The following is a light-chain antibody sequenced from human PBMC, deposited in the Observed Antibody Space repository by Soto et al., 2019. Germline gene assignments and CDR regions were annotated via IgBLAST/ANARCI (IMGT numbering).Light chain of an antibody. CDR1: QSLLHSNGYNY. Sequence: EAASISCRSSQSLLHSNGYNYLDWYLQKPGQSPQLLISLGSNRASGVPARFSGSGSGTDFALKISRVEAEDVGVYYCMQGTHWPITFGQGTRLEI. V-gene: IGKV2-28*01. CDR3: MQGTHWPIT. CDR2: LGS. J-gene: IGKJ5*01.